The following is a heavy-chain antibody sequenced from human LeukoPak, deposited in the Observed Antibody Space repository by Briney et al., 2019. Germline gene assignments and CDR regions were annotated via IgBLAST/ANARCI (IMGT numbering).Heavy chain of an antibody. CDR3: ARGGFALNVPVVGLNWFDP. J-gene: IGHJ5*02. D-gene: IGHD2-2*01. V-gene: IGHV3-73*01. Sequence: GGSLKLSCAASGFTLSESAIHWVRQASGKGLEWVGRIRSKANNYATAYTASVKGRFTISRDDSKKTTYLQMNSLKTEDSAVYYCARGGFALNVPVVGLNWFDPWGQGTLVTVSS. CDR1: GFTLSESA. CDR2: IRSKANNYAT.